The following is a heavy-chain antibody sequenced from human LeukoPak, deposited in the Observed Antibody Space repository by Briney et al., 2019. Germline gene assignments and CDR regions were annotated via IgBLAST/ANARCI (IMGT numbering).Heavy chain of an antibody. V-gene: IGHV1-18*01. Sequence: ASVKVSCKASGYTFTSYGISWVRQAPGQGLEWMGWISAYNGSTNYAQKLQGRVTMTTDTSTSTAYMELRSLRSDDTAVYYCAREGGYYDSSGYDYWGQGTLVTVSS. J-gene: IGHJ4*02. CDR2: ISAYNGST. CDR1: GYTFTSYG. D-gene: IGHD3-22*01. CDR3: AREGGYYDSSGYDY.